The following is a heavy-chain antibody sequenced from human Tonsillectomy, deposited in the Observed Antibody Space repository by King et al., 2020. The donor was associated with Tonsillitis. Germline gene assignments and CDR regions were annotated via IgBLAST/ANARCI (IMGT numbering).Heavy chain of an antibody. J-gene: IGHJ4*02. CDR3: ARLRYSYGYFFDY. Sequence: QLQESGPGLVKPSETLSLTCTVSGGSISSSSYYWGWIRQPPGKGLEWIGSIYYSGSTYYNPSLKSRVTISVDTSKNQFSLKLNSVTAADTAVYYCARLRYSYGYFFDYWGQGTLVTVSS. CDR1: GGSISSSSYY. V-gene: IGHV4-39*01. D-gene: IGHD5-18*01. CDR2: IYYSGST.